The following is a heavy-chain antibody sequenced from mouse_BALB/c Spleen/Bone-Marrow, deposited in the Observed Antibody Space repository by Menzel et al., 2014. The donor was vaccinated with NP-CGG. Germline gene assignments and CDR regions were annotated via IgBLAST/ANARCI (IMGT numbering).Heavy chain of an antibody. Sequence: VQLQQSGAELARPGASVKMSCKASGYTFTSYTMHWVKRRPGQGLEWIGYINPSSGYTNYNQKFKDKATLTADKSSSTAYMQLSSLTSEDSAVYYCARFFYDYDGPWFAYWGQGTLVTVPA. CDR2: INPSSGYT. CDR1: GYTFTSYT. CDR3: ARFFYDYDGPWFAY. J-gene: IGHJ3*01. V-gene: IGHV1-4*01. D-gene: IGHD2-4*01.